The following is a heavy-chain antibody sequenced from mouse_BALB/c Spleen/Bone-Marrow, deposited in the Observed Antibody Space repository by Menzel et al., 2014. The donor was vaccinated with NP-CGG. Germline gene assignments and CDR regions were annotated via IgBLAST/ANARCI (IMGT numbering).Heavy chain of an antibody. CDR2: ISSGGSYT. D-gene: IGHD2-4*01. CDR1: GFAFSSYD. CDR3: ARVLRVYAMDY. V-gene: IGHV5-9*02. Sequence: EVKLVESGGGLVKPGGSLKLSCAASGFAFSSYDMSWVRQTPEKRLEWVATISSGGSYTHYPDSVKGRFTISRDNARNTLYLQMSSLRSEDTALYYCARVLRVYAMDYWGQGTSVTVSS. J-gene: IGHJ4*01.